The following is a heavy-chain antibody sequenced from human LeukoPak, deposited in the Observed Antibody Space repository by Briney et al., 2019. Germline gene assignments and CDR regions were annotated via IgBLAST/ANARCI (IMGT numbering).Heavy chain of an antibody. CDR2: IRTTAEGAKYA. D-gene: IGHD3-9*01. CDR1: GFSFTDYP. V-gene: IGHV3-48*02. J-gene: IGHJ4*02. CDR3: AMDQRYAFDY. Sequence: GVSLRLSCATSGFSFTDYPMNWDRQAPGKGLEWISNIRTTAEGAKYAYYADSVKGRVTTSRDDGKNTLYLHMNSLRDDDTAVYYCAMDQRYAFDYWGQGILVTVSS.